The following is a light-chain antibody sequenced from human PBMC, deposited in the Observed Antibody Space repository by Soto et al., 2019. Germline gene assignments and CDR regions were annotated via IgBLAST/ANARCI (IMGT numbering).Light chain of an antibody. V-gene: IGKV1-5*01. J-gene: IGKJ1*01. Sequence: DIQMTQSPSTLSASVGDRVTITCRASQSISSWLAWYQQKPGKAPKLLIYDASSLESGVPSRFSGSGSGTEFTLTISSLHPDDFATYYCQQYNSYSAVAFGQGTKVEIK. CDR1: QSISSW. CDR2: DAS. CDR3: QQYNSYSAVA.